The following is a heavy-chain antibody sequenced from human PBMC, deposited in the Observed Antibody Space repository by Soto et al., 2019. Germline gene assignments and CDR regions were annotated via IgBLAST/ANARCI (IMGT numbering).Heavy chain of an antibody. J-gene: IGHJ5*02. V-gene: IGHV3-30-3*01. D-gene: IGHD2-2*02. Sequence: GGSLRLSCAASGFTFSSYAMHWVRQAPGKGLDWVAVISYDGSNKYYADSVKGLFTISRDNSKNTLYLQMNSLRAEDTAVYYCARDHTLLGPGTRRWFDPWGQGTLVTVSS. CDR1: GFTFSSYA. CDR2: ISYDGSNK. CDR3: ARDHTLLGPGTRRWFDP.